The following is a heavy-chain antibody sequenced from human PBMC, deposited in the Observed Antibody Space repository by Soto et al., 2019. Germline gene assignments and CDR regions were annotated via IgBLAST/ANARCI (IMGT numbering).Heavy chain of an antibody. Sequence: SETLSLTCTVSGGSISSGDYYWSWIRQPPGKGLEWIGYIYYSGSTYYNPSLKSRVTISVDTSKNQFSLKLSSVTAADTAVYYCARDHDYGDYGGEGGVDVWGQGTTVTVSS. CDR1: GGSISSGDYY. D-gene: IGHD4-17*01. CDR2: IYYSGST. V-gene: IGHV4-30-4*01. J-gene: IGHJ6*02. CDR3: ARDHDYGDYGGEGGVDV.